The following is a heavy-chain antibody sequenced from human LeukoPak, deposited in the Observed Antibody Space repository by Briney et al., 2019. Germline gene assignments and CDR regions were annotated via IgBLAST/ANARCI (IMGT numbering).Heavy chain of an antibody. J-gene: IGHJ6*03. CDR2: IYTSGST. CDR1: GGSISSGSYY. Sequence: SQTLSLTCTVSGGSISSGSYYWGWIRQPAGKGLEWIGRIYTSGSTNYNPSLKSRVTISVDTSKNQFSLKLSSVTAADTAVYYCASDSTSSYYYYYMDAWGKGTTVTVS. V-gene: IGHV4-61*02. D-gene: IGHD2-2*01. CDR3: ASDSTSSYYYYYMDA.